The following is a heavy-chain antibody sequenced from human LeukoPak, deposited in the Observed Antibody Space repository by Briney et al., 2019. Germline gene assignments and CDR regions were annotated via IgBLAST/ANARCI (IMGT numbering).Heavy chain of an antibody. Sequence: SQTLSLTFAISGDSVSSNSAAWNWIRQSPSRGLEWLGSTYYRSKWYNDYAVSVKSRITINPDTSKNQFSLQLNSVTPEDTAVYYCARVEVGATGDYYYYGMDVWGQGTTVTVSS. V-gene: IGHV6-1*01. CDR3: ARVEVGATGDYYYYGMDV. CDR1: GDSVSSNSAA. CDR2: TYYRSKWYN. D-gene: IGHD1-26*01. J-gene: IGHJ6*02.